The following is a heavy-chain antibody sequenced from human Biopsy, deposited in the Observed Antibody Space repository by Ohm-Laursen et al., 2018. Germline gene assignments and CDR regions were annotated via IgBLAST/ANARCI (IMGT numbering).Heavy chain of an antibody. CDR2: ISHTGYT. Sequence: SETLSLTCTVSGGSFTGHYWTWIRQPPGKGLEWIGHISHTGYTSYKSSLKSRVTIPLDTSRKHFSLRLTSLAAADTAVYYCARGSNEYGGLYFPHWGQGTLVTVSS. CDR3: ARGSNEYGGLYFPH. V-gene: IGHV4-59*11. J-gene: IGHJ1*01. D-gene: IGHD4-23*01. CDR1: GGSFTGHY.